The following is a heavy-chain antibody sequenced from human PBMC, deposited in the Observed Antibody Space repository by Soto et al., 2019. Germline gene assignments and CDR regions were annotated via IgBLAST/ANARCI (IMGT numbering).Heavy chain of an antibody. D-gene: IGHD3-16*01. Sequence: QVQLVQSGAEVKKPGASVKVSCKASGHTFTSYDINWVRQATGQGLEWMGWMNPNSGNTGYAQKFQGRVTMTRNTSISTAYMELSRLRSEDTAVYYCAREITAYWYFDLWGRGTLVTVSS. CDR1: GHTFTSYD. V-gene: IGHV1-8*01. CDR3: AREITAYWYFDL. CDR2: MNPNSGNT. J-gene: IGHJ2*01.